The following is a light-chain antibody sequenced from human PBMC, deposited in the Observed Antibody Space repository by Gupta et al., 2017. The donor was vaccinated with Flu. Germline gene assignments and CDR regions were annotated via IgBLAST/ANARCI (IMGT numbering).Light chain of an antibody. J-gene: IGKJ2*01. CDR1: QDSDDD. Sequence: TPLTQSPAFMSATPGAKVTISCKASQDSDDDVNWYQQKPGEAAISIIHDATTLGHGSPPRFSGRGYGTDFTLTIKHIESEDAAYYFCRQHDNFPYTFGQGTKMEIK. V-gene: IGKV5-2*01. CDR3: RQHDNFPYT. CDR2: DAT.